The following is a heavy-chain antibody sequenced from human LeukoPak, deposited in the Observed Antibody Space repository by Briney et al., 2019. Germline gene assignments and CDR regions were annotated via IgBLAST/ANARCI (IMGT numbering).Heavy chain of an antibody. CDR1: GFTFSNYD. CDR3: ARGQRYYGDYLFDY. Sequence: PGGSLRLSCAASGFTFSNYDMHWVRQATGKGLEWVSAIGTAGDTYYPGSVKGRFTISRENAKNSLYLQMNSLRAGDTAVYYCARGQRYYGDYLFDYWGQGTLVTVSS. D-gene: IGHD4-17*01. V-gene: IGHV3-13*01. J-gene: IGHJ4*02. CDR2: IGTAGDT.